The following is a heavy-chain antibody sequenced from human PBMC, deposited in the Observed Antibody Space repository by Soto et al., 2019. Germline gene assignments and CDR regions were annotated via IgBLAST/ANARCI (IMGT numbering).Heavy chain of an antibody. CDR2: INPSGGER. V-gene: IGHV1-46*01. CDR1: GYTFTSYY. Sequence: ASVNVSCKASGYTFTSYYVHWVRLAPGQGFEWMGIINPSGGERRYAQKFQGRVTMTRDTSTSTVYMELSSLRSEDTAVYYCAREKYYYDSSGYFFSWGQGTLVTVSS. J-gene: IGHJ5*02. CDR3: AREKYYYDSSGYFFS. D-gene: IGHD3-22*01.